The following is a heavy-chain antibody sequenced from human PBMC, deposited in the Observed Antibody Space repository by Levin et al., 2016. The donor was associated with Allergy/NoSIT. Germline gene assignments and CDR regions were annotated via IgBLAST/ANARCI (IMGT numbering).Heavy chain of an antibody. D-gene: IGHD6-19*01. CDR1: GFTFSSYG. CDR3: ARVAVAGRGGDAFDI. V-gene: IGHV3-33*01. Sequence: GESLKISCAASGFTFSSYGMHWVRQAPGKGLEWVAVIWYDGSNKYYADSVKGRFTISRDNSKNTLYLQMNSLRAEDTAVYYCARVAVAGRGGDAFDIWGQGTMVTVSS. CDR2: IWYDGSNK. J-gene: IGHJ3*02.